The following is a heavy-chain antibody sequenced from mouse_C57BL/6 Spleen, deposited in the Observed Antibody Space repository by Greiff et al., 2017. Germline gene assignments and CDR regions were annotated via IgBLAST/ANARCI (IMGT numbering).Heavy chain of an antibody. CDR3: ARQSYGSSYDY. V-gene: IGHV5-9*01. J-gene: IGHJ2*01. D-gene: IGHD1-1*01. CDR1: GFTFSSYT. CDR2: ISGGGGNT. Sequence: EVMLVESGGGLVKPGGSLKLSCAASGFTFSSYTMSWVRQTPEKRLEWVATISGGGGNTYYPDSVKGRFTISRDNAKNTLYLHRSSLRSEDTALFYCARQSYGSSYDYWGQGTTLTVSS.